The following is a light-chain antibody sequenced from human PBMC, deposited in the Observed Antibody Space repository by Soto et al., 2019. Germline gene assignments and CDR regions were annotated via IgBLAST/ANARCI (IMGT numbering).Light chain of an antibody. CDR1: QSVGSY. Sequence: EIVLTQSPDTLSLSPGQRATLSCRASQSVGSYLAWYQQKPGRAPRLLIYDASNRATGIPARFSGSGSGTDFTLTISRLEPEDFAVYYCQQRTNWPPSITFGQGTRLDTK. CDR2: DAS. CDR3: QQRTNWPPSIT. J-gene: IGKJ5*01. V-gene: IGKV3-11*01.